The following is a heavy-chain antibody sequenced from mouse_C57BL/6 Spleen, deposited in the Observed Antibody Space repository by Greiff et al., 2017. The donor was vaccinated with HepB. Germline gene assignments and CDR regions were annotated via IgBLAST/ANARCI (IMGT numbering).Heavy chain of an antibody. CDR2: ISGGGGNT. V-gene: IGHV5-9*01. D-gene: IGHD3-3*01. CDR3: AREGGTRFDY. CDR1: GFTFSSYT. Sequence: EVQRVESGGGLVKPGGSLKLSCAASGFTFSSYTMSWVRQTPEKRLEWVATISGGGGNTYYPDSVKGRFTISRDNAKNTLYLQMSSLRSEDTALYYCAREGGTRFDYWGQGTTLTVSS. J-gene: IGHJ2*01.